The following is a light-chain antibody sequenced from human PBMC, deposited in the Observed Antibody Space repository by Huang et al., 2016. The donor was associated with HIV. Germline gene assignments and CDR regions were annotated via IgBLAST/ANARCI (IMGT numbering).Light chain of an antibody. CDR1: QGISNS. CDR3: QQYYNNPPWT. CDR2: ATS. Sequence: DIQMTQSPSSLSVSVGDRVTITCRASQGISNSVAWYQQRPGKAPKLLLYATSRLETGAPSRVSGSRSGTEYTLTISSLQPEDLATYYCQQYYNNPPWTFGQGTKVEIK. V-gene: IGKV1-NL1*01. J-gene: IGKJ1*01.